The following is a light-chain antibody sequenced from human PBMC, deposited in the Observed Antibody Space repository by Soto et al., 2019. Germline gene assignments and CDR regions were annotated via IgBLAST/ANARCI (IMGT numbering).Light chain of an antibody. J-gene: IGLJ2*01. CDR2: AVS. CDR1: SSDIGSYNY. V-gene: IGLV2-14*01. Sequence: QSVLTQPASVSGSPGQSITISCTGASSDIGSYNYVSWYQQHPGKAPKLIIYAVSTRPLGVSSRFSGSKSGNTASLTISGLQAEDEADYYCTSYTSSNTLVFGGRTKLTVL. CDR3: TSYTSSNTLV.